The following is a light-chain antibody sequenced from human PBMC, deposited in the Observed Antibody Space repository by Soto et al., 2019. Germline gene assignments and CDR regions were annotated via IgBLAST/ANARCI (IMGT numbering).Light chain of an antibody. V-gene: IGKV3-15*01. Sequence: EIVLTQSPATLSLSPGERATLSCRASQSVGRYLAWYQQKPGQAPRLLIYGASTRATGIPARFSGSGSGTEFTLTISSLQSEDFAVYYCQQYNNWTVGQGTKVDIK. CDR3: QQYNNWT. CDR2: GAS. CDR1: QSVGRY. J-gene: IGKJ1*01.